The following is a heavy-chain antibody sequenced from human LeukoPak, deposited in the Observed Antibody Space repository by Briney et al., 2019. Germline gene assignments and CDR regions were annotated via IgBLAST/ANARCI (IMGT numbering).Heavy chain of an antibody. CDR1: GFTFSSYG. V-gene: IGHV3-48*01. Sequence: GGSLRLSCAASGFTFSSYGMHWVRQAPGKGLEWVSFISSSGSTIYYADSVKGRFTISRDNAKNSLYLQMNSLRAEDTAVYYCARDRLHYGEYEKTFDYWGQGTLVSVSS. CDR3: ARDRLHYGEYEKTFDY. J-gene: IGHJ4*02. CDR2: ISSSGSTI. D-gene: IGHD4-17*01.